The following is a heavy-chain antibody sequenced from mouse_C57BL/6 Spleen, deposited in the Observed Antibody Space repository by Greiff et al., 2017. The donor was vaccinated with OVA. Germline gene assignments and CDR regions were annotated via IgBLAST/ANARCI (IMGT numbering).Heavy chain of an antibody. J-gene: IGHJ2*01. Sequence: QVQLQQSGAELVRPGASVKLSCKASGYTFTDYYINWVKQRPGQGLEWIARIYPGSGNTYYNEKFKGKATLTAEKSSSTAYMQLSSLTSEDSAVYFCARTYYGSSYFDYWGQGTTLTVSS. CDR2: IYPGSGNT. CDR1: GYTFTDYY. D-gene: IGHD1-1*01. CDR3: ARTYYGSSYFDY. V-gene: IGHV1-76*01.